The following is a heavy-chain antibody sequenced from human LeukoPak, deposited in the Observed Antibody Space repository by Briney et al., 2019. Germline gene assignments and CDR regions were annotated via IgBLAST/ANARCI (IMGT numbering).Heavy chain of an antibody. Sequence: GGSLRLPCAASGFTFSSYGMHWVRQAPGKGLEWVAVISYDGSNKYYADSVKGRFTISRDNSKNTLYLQMNSLRAEDTAVYYCAKAAAGTSPTDYWGQGTLVTVSS. CDR1: GFTFSSYG. CDR2: ISYDGSNK. J-gene: IGHJ4*02. CDR3: AKAAAGTSPTDY. V-gene: IGHV3-30*18. D-gene: IGHD6-13*01.